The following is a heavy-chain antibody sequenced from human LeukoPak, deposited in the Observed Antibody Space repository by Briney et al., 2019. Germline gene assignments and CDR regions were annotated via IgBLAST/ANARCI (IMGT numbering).Heavy chain of an antibody. J-gene: IGHJ4*02. Sequence: SETLSLTCTVSGGSISSYYWSWIRQPAGKGLGWIGRIYTSGSTNYNASLKSRVSMSVDTSQNQFSLKLSSVTAADAAVFYCARENSGSYREFDYWGQGTLVTVSS. CDR3: ARENSGSYREFDY. CDR2: IYTSGST. CDR1: GGSISSYY. D-gene: IGHD1-26*01. V-gene: IGHV4-4*07.